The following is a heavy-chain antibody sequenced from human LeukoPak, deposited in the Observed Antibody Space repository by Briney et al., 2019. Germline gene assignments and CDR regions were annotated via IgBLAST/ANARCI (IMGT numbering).Heavy chain of an antibody. CDR1: GFTFSDYS. Sequence: GGSLRLSCAASGFTFSDYSMHWVRQAPGKGLEWVAVISYDGKKIFYADSVKGRFTISRDNSKNTVDLQMNSLRAEDMAVYYCARGKYSSGWFDYWGQGTLVTVSS. CDR3: ARGKYSSGWFDY. D-gene: IGHD6-19*01. J-gene: IGHJ4*02. CDR2: ISYDGKKI. V-gene: IGHV3-30*04.